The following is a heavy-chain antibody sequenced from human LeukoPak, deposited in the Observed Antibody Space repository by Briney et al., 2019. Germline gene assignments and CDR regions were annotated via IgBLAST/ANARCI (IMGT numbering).Heavy chain of an antibody. V-gene: IGHV4-30-4*01. J-gene: IGHJ5*02. CDR3: ARPYYYDSRIDP. CDR2: MYYSGST. Sequence: SQTLSLTCTVSGGFISSGDYYRSWIRQPPGKGLEWIAYMYYSGSTYYNPSLKSRVTMSADTSKNQLSLKLSSVTAADTAVYYCARPYYYDSRIDPWGQGILVTVSS. CDR1: GGFISSGDYY. D-gene: IGHD3-22*01.